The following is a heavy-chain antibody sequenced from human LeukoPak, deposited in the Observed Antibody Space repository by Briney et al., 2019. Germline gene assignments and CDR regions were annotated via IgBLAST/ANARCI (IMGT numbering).Heavy chain of an antibody. J-gene: IGHJ3*02. V-gene: IGHV3-7*01. CDR2: IKQDGSEK. CDR3: ARDTYYYDSSGYWPDAFDI. Sequence: GGSLRLSCAASGFTFSSYWMSWVRQAPGKGLEWVAHIKQDGSEKYYVDSVKGRFTISRDNAKNSLYLQMNSLRAEDTAVYYCARDTYYYDSSGYWPDAFDIWGQGTMVTVSS. CDR1: GFTFSSYW. D-gene: IGHD3-22*01.